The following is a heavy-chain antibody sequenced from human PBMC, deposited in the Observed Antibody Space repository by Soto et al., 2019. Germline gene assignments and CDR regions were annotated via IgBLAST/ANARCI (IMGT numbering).Heavy chain of an antibody. Sequence: GGSLRLSCAASGFTFSSYWMHWVRQAPGKGLVWVSRINSDGSSTSYAHSVKGRFTISRDNAKNTLYLQMNSLRAEDTAVYYCARIGRVLSGGYGDYVGGAYWGQGTLVTVSS. V-gene: IGHV3-74*01. CDR3: ARIGRVLSGGYGDYVGGAY. CDR1: GFTFSSYW. J-gene: IGHJ4*02. D-gene: IGHD4-17*01. CDR2: INSDGSST.